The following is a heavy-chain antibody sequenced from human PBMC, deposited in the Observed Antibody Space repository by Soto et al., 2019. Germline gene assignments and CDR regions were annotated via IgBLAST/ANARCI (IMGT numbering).Heavy chain of an antibody. CDR2: ISTYNGDT. Sequence: QVQLVQSGAEVKKPGASVKVFCKASGYTFTSYGISWVRQAPGQGLEWMGWISTYNGDTNYAQKFQGRVTLTTDTSTTTVYMELRSLRSDDTAVYYCARDHPTVTTFGYWGQGTLVTVSS. CDR1: GYTFTSYG. J-gene: IGHJ4*02. V-gene: IGHV1-18*01. D-gene: IGHD4-17*01. CDR3: ARDHPTVTTFGY.